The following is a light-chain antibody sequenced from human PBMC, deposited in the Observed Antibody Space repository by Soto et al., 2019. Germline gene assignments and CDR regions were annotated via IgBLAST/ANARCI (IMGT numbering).Light chain of an antibody. CDR3: QQFEDLPLS. Sequence: DIQMTQSPSSLSASVGDRVSITCQASQDISTFLNWYQQKPGQAPKLLIYDASNLETGVPSRFSGTGSGTDFTLTITSLQNEDVAAYYCQQFEDLPLSFGPGTTVDI. V-gene: IGKV1-33*01. CDR2: DAS. J-gene: IGKJ3*01. CDR1: QDISTF.